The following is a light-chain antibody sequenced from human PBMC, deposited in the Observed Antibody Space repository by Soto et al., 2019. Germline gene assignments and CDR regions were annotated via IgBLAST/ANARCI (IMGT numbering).Light chain of an antibody. V-gene: IGKV3-11*01. CDR3: QQHITWPLT. J-gene: IGKJ4*01. Sequence: EIVMTQSPATLSLSPGERATLSCRASQSVSSYLAWYQQKPGQAPRLLVYDASNRATGIPTRFSGSGSGTDFTFSVSNLEPEDFAVYYCQQHITWPLTFGGGTKVEI. CDR1: QSVSSY. CDR2: DAS.